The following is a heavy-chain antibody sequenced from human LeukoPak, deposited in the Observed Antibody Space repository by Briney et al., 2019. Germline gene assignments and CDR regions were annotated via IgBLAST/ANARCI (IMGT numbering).Heavy chain of an antibody. J-gene: IGHJ4*02. Sequence: GGSLRLPCAASGFTFDNCAMHWVRQAPGKGLEWVSGISWNSGSIAYAGSVKGRFTISRDNAKNSLYLQMNSLRPEDTALYYCAKDILDGDGFDSWGQGTLVTVSS. V-gene: IGHV3-9*01. CDR1: GFTFDNCA. D-gene: IGHD5-24*01. CDR2: ISWNSGSI. CDR3: AKDILDGDGFDS.